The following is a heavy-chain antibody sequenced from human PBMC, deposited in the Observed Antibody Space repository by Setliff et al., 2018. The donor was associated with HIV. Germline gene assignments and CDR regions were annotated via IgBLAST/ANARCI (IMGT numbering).Heavy chain of an antibody. J-gene: IGHJ6*02. D-gene: IGHD2-2*01. Sequence: PGGSLRLSCAASGFTFSYAWMSWVRQAPGKGLEWISLISSSGITTDYADSVKGRFTISRDNSKSTLYLQMNSLKAEDTAVYYCAAMGVEVVSYYYGMDVWGQGTTVTVSS. V-gene: IGHV3-23*01. CDR2: ISSSGITT. CDR1: GFTFSYAW. CDR3: AAMGVEVVSYYYGMDV.